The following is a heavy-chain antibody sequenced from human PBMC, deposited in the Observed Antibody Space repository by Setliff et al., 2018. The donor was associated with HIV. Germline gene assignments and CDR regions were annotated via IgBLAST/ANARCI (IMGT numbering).Heavy chain of an antibody. D-gene: IGHD6-19*01. J-gene: IGHJ4*02. CDR3: ASPASGGSSGQYHY. CDR1: GGSISSSSYY. V-gene: IGHV4-39*01. CDR2: IYYSGST. Sequence: SETLSLTCTVSGGSISSSSYYWGWIRQPPGKGLEWIGSIYYSGSTHYNPPLKSRVTISVDTSKNQFSLKLSSVTAADTAVYYCASPASGGSSGQYHYWGQGTLVTVSS.